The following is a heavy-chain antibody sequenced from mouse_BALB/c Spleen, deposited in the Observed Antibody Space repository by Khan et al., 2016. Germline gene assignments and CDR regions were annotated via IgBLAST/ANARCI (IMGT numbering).Heavy chain of an antibody. V-gene: IGHV1-9*01. CDR1: GYTFSNYW. J-gene: IGHJ3*01. CDR3: AKSYDICWFAY. Sequence: VQLVESGAELMKPGASVKISCKATGYTFSNYWIEWVKQRPGHGLEWIGEILPGSGHTNCNEKFKGQATFTAETSSNTAYMQLNSLKSEDSAVYYCAKSYDICWFAYWGQGTLVTVAA. D-gene: IGHD2-3*01. CDR2: ILPGSGHT.